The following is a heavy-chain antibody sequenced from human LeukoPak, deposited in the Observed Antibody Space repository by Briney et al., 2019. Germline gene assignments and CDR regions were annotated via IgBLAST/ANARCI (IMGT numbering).Heavy chain of an antibody. J-gene: IGHJ4*02. D-gene: IGHD2-2*02. CDR2: VSYSGST. CDR3: ARHKAHQLLYNY. Sequence: SETLSLTCTVSGGSISNYYWNWIRQPPGKGLEWIGYVSYSGSTYYNPSLKSRVTISVDTSKNQFSLKLSSVTAADTAVYYCARHKAHQLLYNYWGQGTLVTVSS. V-gene: IGHV4-59*08. CDR1: GGSISNYY.